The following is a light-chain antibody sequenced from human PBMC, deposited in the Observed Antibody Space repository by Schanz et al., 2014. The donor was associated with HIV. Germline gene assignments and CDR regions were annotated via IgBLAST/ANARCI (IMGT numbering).Light chain of an antibody. CDR2: DVS. V-gene: IGLV2-8*01. CDR1: SSDVGGYNH. CDR3: SSYAGSNNYV. Sequence: QSALTQPPSASGSPGQSVTISCTGTSSDVGGYNHVSWYQRHPGKAPKLMIYDVSNRPSGVSNRFSGSKSGNTASLTISGLQAEDEADYYCSSYAGSNNYVFGTGTKLTVL. J-gene: IGLJ1*01.